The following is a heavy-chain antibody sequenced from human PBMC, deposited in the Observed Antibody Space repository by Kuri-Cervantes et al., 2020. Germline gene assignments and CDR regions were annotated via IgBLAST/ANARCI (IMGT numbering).Heavy chain of an antibody. D-gene: IGHD6-19*01. CDR2: IYPGDSDT. Sequence: GESLKISCKGSGYSFTSYWIGWVRQMPGKGLEWMGIIYPGDSDTRYSPSFQGQVTISADKSISTAYLQWSSLKASDTAMYYCARVLAVAGTIVGWDFWGQGTLVTVSS. J-gene: IGHJ4*02. CDR1: GYSFTSYW. V-gene: IGHV5-51*01. CDR3: ARVLAVAGTIVGWDF.